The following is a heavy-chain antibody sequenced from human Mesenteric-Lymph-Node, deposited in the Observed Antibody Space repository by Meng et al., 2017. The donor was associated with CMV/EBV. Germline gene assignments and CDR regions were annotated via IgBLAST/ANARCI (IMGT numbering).Heavy chain of an antibody. CDR2: INPNSGGT. CDR3: ARGVGSSWFDP. CDR1: GYTFTDYY. D-gene: IGHD1-26*01. J-gene: IGHJ5*02. V-gene: IGHV1-2*02. Sequence: ASVKVSCKASGYTFTDYYVHWVRQAPGQGLEWMGWINPNSGGTNYAQKFQGRVTMTRDTSISTVYMEVSRLGSDDTAVHYCARGVGSSWFDPWSQGSLVTVSS.